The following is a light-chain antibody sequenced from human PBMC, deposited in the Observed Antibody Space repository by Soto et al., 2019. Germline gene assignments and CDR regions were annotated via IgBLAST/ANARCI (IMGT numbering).Light chain of an antibody. J-gene: IGLJ1*01. V-gene: IGLV1-40*01. CDR1: SSDIGSNI. Sequence: QSVLTQPPSASETPGQRVTISCSGSSSDIGSNIVNWYQQLPGTAPKLLIYGNSNRPSGVPDRFSGSKSGTSASLAITGLQAEDEADYYCQSYDSSLSGEVFGTGTKVTVL. CDR3: QSYDSSLSGEV. CDR2: GNS.